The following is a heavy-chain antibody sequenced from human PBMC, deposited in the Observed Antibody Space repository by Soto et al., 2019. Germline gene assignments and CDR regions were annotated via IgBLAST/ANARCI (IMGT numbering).Heavy chain of an antibody. D-gene: IGHD6-19*01. CDR3: ARASRGWYVMLAEYFQH. J-gene: IGHJ1*01. CDR1: GGTFSSYA. Sequence: QVQLVQSGAEVKKPGSSVKVSCKAAGGTFSSYAISWVRQAPGQGLEWMGGIIPIFGTANYAQKFQGSVTITADESTSTAYMELSSLRSEDTAVYYCARASRGWYVMLAEYFQHWGQGTLVTVSS. V-gene: IGHV1-69*12. CDR2: IIPIFGTA.